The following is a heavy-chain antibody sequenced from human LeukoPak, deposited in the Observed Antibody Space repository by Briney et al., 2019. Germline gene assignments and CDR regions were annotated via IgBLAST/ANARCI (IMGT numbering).Heavy chain of an antibody. CDR2: ISGSAGTT. D-gene: IGHD3-10*01. CDR3: AKNYYGSGSSSLDY. J-gene: IGHJ4*02. Sequence: GESLRLSCAASGFTFSSYAMGWVRQAPGKGLEWVSAISGSAGTTYYADSVKGRFTISRDNSKNTLFLQMNSLRAEDTAAYYCAKNYYGSGSSSLDYWGQGTLVTVSS. CDR1: GFTFSSYA. V-gene: IGHV3-23*01.